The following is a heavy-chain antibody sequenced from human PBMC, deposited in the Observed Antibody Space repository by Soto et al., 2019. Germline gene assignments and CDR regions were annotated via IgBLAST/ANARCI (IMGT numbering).Heavy chain of an antibody. D-gene: IGHD3-3*01. CDR1: GCTFTSYD. CDR2: MNPNSGNT. CDR3: ARGGYYDFWSGYLGYDAFDI. V-gene: IGHV1-8*01. J-gene: IGHJ3*02. Sequence: EASVKVSCKASGCTFTSYDINWVRQATGQGLEWMGWMNPNSGNTGYAQKFQGRVTMTRNTSISTAYMELSSPRSEDTAVYYCARGGYYDFWSGYLGYDAFDIWGQGTMVTVSS.